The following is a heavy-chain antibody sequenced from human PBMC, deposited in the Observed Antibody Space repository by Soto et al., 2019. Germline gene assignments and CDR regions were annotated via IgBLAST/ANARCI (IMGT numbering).Heavy chain of an antibody. Sequence: GASVKVSCKASGGTFSSYAISWVRQAPGQGLEWMGGIIPIFGTANYAQKFQGRVTITADESTSTAYMELSSLRSEDTAVYYCARMTRGNECWSGTYYYYGMYFWGQGTTVTVSS. CDR2: IIPIFGTA. CDR3: ARMTRGNECWSGTYYYYGMYF. CDR1: GGTFSSYA. V-gene: IGHV1-69*13. J-gene: IGHJ6*02. D-gene: IGHD3-3*01.